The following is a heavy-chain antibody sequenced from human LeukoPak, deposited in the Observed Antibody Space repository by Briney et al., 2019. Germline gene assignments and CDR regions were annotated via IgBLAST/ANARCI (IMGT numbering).Heavy chain of an antibody. CDR2: ISSSSSTI. J-gene: IGHJ6*03. Sequence: GGSLRLSCAASGFTFSSYGMNWVRQAPGKGLEWVSYISSSSSTIDYADSVKGRFTISRDNANNSLYLQMNSLRAEDTAVYYCARVRDYYTDVWAKGTTVTVSS. V-gene: IGHV3-48*01. CDR1: GFTFSSYG. CDR3: ARVRDYYTDV.